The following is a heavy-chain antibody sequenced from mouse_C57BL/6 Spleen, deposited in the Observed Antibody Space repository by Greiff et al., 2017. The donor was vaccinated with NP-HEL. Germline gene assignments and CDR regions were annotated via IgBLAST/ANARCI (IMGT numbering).Heavy chain of an antibody. J-gene: IGHJ4*01. Sequence: VQLQQSGAELVRPGTSVKMSCKASGYTFTNYWIGWAKQRPGHGLEWIGDIYPGGGYTNYNEKFKGKAKLTADKASSTAYMQFSSLTSEDSAIYYCARWDSNYDLYYAMDYWGQGTSVTVSS. D-gene: IGHD2-5*01. CDR1: GYTFTNYW. CDR2: IYPGGGYT. V-gene: IGHV1-63*01. CDR3: ARWDSNYDLYYAMDY.